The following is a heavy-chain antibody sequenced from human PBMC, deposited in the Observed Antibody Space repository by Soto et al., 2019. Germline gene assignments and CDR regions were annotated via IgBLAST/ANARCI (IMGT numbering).Heavy chain of an antibody. CDR1: GYPFTSYG. CDR3: ARDLSSGAFYI. Sequence: GASVQVSCKASGYPFTSYGISGVRQAPGRGLAWMGWITPYNGNTNYAQKLQGRVTMTTDTSTSTAYIELRSRRSDGPAAYYCARDLSSGAFYIWGQGTRVTVSS. CDR2: ITPYNGNT. D-gene: IGHD3-10*01. J-gene: IGHJ3*02. V-gene: IGHV1-18*04.